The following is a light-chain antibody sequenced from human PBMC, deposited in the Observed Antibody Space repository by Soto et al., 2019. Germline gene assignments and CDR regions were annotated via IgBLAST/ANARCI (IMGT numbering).Light chain of an antibody. Sequence: QSVLTQPPSVSGAPGQRLTISCTGSSSNIGEGYDVHWYQQLPRTAPKLLIYDDNKRPSGIPDRFSGSKSGTSATLGITGFQTGDEADYYCGSWDSSLSAYVFGTGTKVTVL. J-gene: IGLJ1*01. CDR2: DDN. CDR1: SSNIGEGYD. V-gene: IGLV1-51*01. CDR3: GSWDSSLSAYV.